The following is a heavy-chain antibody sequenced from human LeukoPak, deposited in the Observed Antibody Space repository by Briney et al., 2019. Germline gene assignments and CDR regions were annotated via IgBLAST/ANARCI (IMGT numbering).Heavy chain of an antibody. V-gene: IGHV1-2*02. CDR3: AREHFMVRGDLFDY. CDR1: GYTFTGYY. CDR2: INPNSGGT. J-gene: IGHJ4*02. Sequence: ASVKVSCKASGYTFTGYYMHWVRQAPGQGLEWMGWINPNSGGTNYAQKFQGRVTMTRDTSIGTAYMELSRLRSDDTAVYYCAREHFMVRGDLFDYWGQGTLVTVSS. D-gene: IGHD3-10*01.